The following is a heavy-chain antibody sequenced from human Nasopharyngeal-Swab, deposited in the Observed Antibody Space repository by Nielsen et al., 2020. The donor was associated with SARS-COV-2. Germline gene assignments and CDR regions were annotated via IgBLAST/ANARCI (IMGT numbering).Heavy chain of an antibody. J-gene: IGHJ3*02. D-gene: IGHD2-2*01. Sequence: GGSLRLSCAASGFTFSSYEMNWVRQAPGKGLEWVANIKQDGSEKYYVDSVKGRFTISRDNAKNSLYLQMNSLRAEDTAVYYCARGVPAAKYAFDIWGQGTMVTVSS. CDR1: GFTFSSYE. V-gene: IGHV3-7*03. CDR2: IKQDGSEK. CDR3: ARGVPAAKYAFDI.